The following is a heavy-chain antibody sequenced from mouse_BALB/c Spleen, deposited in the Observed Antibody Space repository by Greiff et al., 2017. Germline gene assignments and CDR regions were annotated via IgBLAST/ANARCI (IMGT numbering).Heavy chain of an antibody. CDR2: ISSGGST. CDR3: ARGWDYDAMDY. J-gene: IGHJ4*01. CDR1: GFTFSSYA. D-gene: IGHD4-1*01. V-gene: IGHV5-6-5*01. Sequence: EVQVVESGGGLVKPGGSLKLSCAASGFTFSSYAMSWVRQTPEKRLEWVASISSGGSTYYPDSVKGRFTISRDNARNILYLQMSSLRSEDTAMYYCARGWDYDAMDYWGQGTSVTVSS.